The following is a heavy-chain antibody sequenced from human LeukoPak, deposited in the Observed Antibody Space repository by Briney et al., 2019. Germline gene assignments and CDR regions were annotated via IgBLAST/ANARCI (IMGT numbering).Heavy chain of an antibody. D-gene: IGHD2-21*02. J-gene: IGHJ6*02. V-gene: IGHV4-30-4*01. CDR3: RVVTTRVHYYYGMDV. CDR1: GGSISSGDYY. Sequence: SETLSLTCTVSGGSISSGDYYWSWIRQPPGKGLEWIGYIYYSGSTYYNPSLKSRVTISVDTSKNQFSLKLSSVTAADTAVYYCRVVTTRVHYYYGMDVWGQGTTVTVSS. CDR2: IYYSGST.